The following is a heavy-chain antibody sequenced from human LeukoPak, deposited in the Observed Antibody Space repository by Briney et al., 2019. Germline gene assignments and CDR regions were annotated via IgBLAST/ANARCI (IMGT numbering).Heavy chain of an antibody. CDR2: INSDGSRT. D-gene: IGHD6-6*01. V-gene: IGHV3-74*01. Sequence: PGGSLRLSCAASGFTFSNYWMHWVRQAPGKGLVWVSRINSDGSRTTYADSVKGRFTISRDNAKNTLYLQMNSLRAEDTAVYYCARDGYSSSFYFDYWGQGTLDTVSS. J-gene: IGHJ4*02. CDR3: ARDGYSSSFYFDY. CDR1: GFTFSNYW.